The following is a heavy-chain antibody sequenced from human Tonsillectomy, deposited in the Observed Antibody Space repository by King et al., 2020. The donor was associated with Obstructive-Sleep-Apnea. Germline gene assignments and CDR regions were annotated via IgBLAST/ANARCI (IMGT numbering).Heavy chain of an antibody. D-gene: IGHD3-22*01. CDR3: AGRYYDSAGYYYGFDH. Sequence: VQLVESGGGLVQPGGSLRLSCAASGFTFSNYVMSWVRQAPGKGLEGVSSISVVAGSTYSADSVKGRFTISRANSKNTLYLQMNSLKAEDTAVFYCAGRYYDSAGYYYGFDHWGQGTLVTVSS. V-gene: IGHV3-23*04. CDR2: ISVVAGST. CDR1: GFTFSNYV. J-gene: IGHJ4*02.